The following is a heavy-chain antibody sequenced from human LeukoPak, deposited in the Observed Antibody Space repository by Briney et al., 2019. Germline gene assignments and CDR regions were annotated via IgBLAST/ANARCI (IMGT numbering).Heavy chain of an antibody. CDR2: TKLKGDGDAL. CDR3: AHIGKAPALLEH. Sequence: GGSLRLSCEVSGLPFSVAWMSWVRQAPGKGLEWVGRTKLKGDGDALEYAAPVKGRFTISRDDSENTVHLHMSSLKTEDTAIYYCAHIGKAPALLEHWGQGTLVTVSS. J-gene: IGHJ4*02. D-gene: IGHD2-21*01. V-gene: IGHV3-15*01. CDR1: GLPFSVAW.